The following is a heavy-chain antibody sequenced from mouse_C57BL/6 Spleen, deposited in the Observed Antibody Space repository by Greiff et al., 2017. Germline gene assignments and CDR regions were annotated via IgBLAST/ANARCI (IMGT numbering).Heavy chain of an antibody. J-gene: IGHJ2*01. Sequence: VQLQQPGAELVRPGSSVKLSCKASGYTFTSYWMDWVKQRPGQGLEWIGNIYPSDSETHYNQKFKDKATLTVDKSSSTAYMKLSSLTSEDSAVYYCARWGDYYGSSFDYWGQGTTLTVSS. V-gene: IGHV1-61*01. CDR3: ARWGDYYGSSFDY. D-gene: IGHD1-1*01. CDR2: IYPSDSET. CDR1: GYTFTSYW.